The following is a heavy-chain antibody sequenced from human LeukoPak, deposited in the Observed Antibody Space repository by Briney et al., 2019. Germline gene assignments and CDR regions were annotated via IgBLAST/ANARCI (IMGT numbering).Heavy chain of an antibody. Sequence: ASVKVSCKASGYTFTSYAMHWVRQAPGQRLEWMGWINAGNGNTKYSQKFQGRVTITRDTSASTGYMELSSLRSEDTAVYYCGRDVRGMTTAYFDSWGQGTLVTVSS. V-gene: IGHV1-3*01. J-gene: IGHJ4*02. D-gene: IGHD4-11*01. CDR1: GYTFTSYA. CDR3: GRDVRGMTTAYFDS. CDR2: INAGNGNT.